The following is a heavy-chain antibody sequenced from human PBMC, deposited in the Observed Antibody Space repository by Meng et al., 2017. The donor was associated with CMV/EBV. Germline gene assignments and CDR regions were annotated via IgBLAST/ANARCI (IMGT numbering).Heavy chain of an antibody. Sequence: GSFRGYYWHWIRQPPVKGLEWIGEINHSGSTNYNPSLKSRVTISVDTSKNQFSLKLSSVTAADTAVYYCARGVPDFWSGYYLYFDYWGQGTLVTVSS. CDR3: ARGVPDFWSGYYLYFDY. V-gene: IGHV4-34*01. J-gene: IGHJ4*02. CDR2: INHSGST. CDR1: GSFRGYY. D-gene: IGHD3-3*01.